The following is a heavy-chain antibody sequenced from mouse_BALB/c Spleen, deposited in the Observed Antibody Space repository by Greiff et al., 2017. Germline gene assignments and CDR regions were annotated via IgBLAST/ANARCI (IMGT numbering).Heavy chain of an antibody. CDR3: AREGGYYAMDY. CDR2: INPGSGGT. V-gene: IGHV1-54*01. J-gene: IGHJ4*01. CDR1: GYAFTNYL. Sequence: VQLQQSGAELVRPGTSVKVSCKASGYAFTNYLIAWVQQRPGQGLEWIGVINPGSGGTNYNEKFKGKATLTADKSSSTAYMQLSSLTSDDSAVYCCAREGGYYAMDYWGQGTSVTVSS. D-gene: IGHD1-1*02.